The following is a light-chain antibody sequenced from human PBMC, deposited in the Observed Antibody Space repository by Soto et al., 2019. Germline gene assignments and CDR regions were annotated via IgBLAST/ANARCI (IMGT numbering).Light chain of an antibody. CDR2: GAS. J-gene: IGKJ5*01. Sequence: DIVLTQSAGTLSLSPGERSTLACSSSQSVRSTSLAWYQQKPGQAPRLLMYGASSRATGIPDKFSGGGSGTDFTLTISRLEPEDFAVYYCQHYGSSPPITFGQGTRLEIK. CDR3: QHYGSSPPIT. V-gene: IGKV3-20*01. CDR1: QSVRSTS.